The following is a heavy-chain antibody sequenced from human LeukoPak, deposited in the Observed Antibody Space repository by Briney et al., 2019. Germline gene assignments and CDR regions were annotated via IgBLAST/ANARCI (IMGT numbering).Heavy chain of an antibody. J-gene: IGHJ4*02. CDR3: ARHWETSSWYVDY. V-gene: IGHV4-34*01. CDR1: GGSFSGYY. Sequence: SVTLSLTCAVYGGSFSGYYWSWIRQPPGKGLEWIGEINHSGRTNYNPSLKSRVTISVDTSKNQFSLKLSSVTAADTAVYYCARHWETSSWYVDYWGQGTLVTVSS. D-gene: IGHD6-13*01. CDR2: INHSGRT.